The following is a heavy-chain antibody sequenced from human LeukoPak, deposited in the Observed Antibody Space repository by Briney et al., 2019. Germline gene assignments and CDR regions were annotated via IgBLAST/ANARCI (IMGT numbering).Heavy chain of an antibody. CDR3: ARRGAGSPFDY. D-gene: IGHD6-19*01. J-gene: IGHJ4*02. V-gene: IGHV4-59*08. CDR1: GGSFSSYY. CDR2: IYYTGST. Sequence: SETLSLTCTVSGGSFSSYYWSWIRQPPGKGLEWIGYIYYTGSTNYNPSLKSRVTISLDTSRNQFSLKLTSVTAADTAVYYCARRGAGSPFDYWGRGTLVTVSS.